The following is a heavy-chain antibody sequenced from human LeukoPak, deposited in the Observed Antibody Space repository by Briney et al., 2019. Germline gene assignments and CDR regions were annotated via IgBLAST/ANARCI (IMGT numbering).Heavy chain of an antibody. J-gene: IGHJ4*02. CDR3: ARDLSTAAGSFDY. CDR1: GFTFRKYW. CDR2: INPDDGST. Sequence: GGSLRLSCAASGFTFRKYWLHWVRQAPGKGLVWVSRINPDDGSTSYADSVKGRFTISRDNAKSTLYLQMNSLRSEDTAVYYCARDLSTAAGSFDYWGQGTLVTVSS. V-gene: IGHV3-74*01. D-gene: IGHD6-13*01.